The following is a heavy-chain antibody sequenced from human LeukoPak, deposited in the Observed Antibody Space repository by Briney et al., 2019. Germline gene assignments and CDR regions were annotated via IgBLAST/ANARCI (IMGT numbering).Heavy chain of an antibody. J-gene: IGHJ4*02. D-gene: IGHD1-26*01. V-gene: IGHV3-30-3*01. CDR1: GFTFSNYA. CDR2: ISYDGSTK. Sequence: GGSLRLSCVASGFTFSNYAIHWVRQAPGKGLEWVAVISYDGSTKYTDSVKGRFTISRDNSKSTLYLQMNILRAEDTAVYYCAGHLGAWRYFDYWGQGTLVTVSS. CDR3: AGHLGAWRYFDY.